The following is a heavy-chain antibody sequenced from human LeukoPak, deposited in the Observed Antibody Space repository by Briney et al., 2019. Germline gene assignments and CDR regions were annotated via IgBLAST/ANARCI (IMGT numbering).Heavy chain of an antibody. CDR2: INHSGST. Sequence: SETLSLTCAVYGGSFSGYYWSWIRQPPGKGLEWIGEINHSGSTNYNPSLKSRVTISVDTSKNQFSLKLSSVTAADTAVYCCARAAAVAGPFDYWGQGTLVTVSS. CDR1: GGSFSGYY. CDR3: ARAAAVAGPFDY. V-gene: IGHV4-34*01. D-gene: IGHD6-19*01. J-gene: IGHJ4*02.